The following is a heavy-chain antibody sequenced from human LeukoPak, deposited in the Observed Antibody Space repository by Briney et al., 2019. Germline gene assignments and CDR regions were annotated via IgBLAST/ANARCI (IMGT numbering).Heavy chain of an antibody. Sequence: PGGSLRLSCAASGFTFSSYAMHWVRQAPGKGLEYVSAISSNGGSTYYANSVKGRFTISRDNSKNTLCLQMGSLRAEDMAVYYCARMYYDFWSGIRGDYYYYMDVWGKGTTATVSS. CDR1: GFTFSSYA. CDR2: ISSNGGST. CDR3: ARMYYDFWSGIRGDYYYYMDV. J-gene: IGHJ6*03. D-gene: IGHD3-3*01. V-gene: IGHV3-64*01.